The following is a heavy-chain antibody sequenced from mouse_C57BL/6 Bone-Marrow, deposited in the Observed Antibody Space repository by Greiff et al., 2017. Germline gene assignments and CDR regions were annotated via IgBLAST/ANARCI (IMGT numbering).Heavy chain of an antibody. CDR1: GFSLTSYG. CDR2: IWGGGST. Sequence: VQLQESGPGLVQPSQSLSITCTVSGFSLTSYGVHWVRQSPGKGLEWLGVIWGGGSTDYNAAVMSRLGITKDNSKCQVFFKMNSLQADDTAIYYCAARSYAMDYWGQGTSVTVSS. J-gene: IGHJ4*01. CDR3: AARSYAMDY. V-gene: IGHV2-5*01.